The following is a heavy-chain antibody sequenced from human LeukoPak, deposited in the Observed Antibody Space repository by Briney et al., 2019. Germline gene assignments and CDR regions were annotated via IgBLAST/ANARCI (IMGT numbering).Heavy chain of an antibody. V-gene: IGHV3-21*01. J-gene: IGHJ4*02. CDR3: ARVRGSNIFDY. D-gene: IGHD2/OR15-2a*01. CDR2: ISSRSSYI. Sequence: GGSLRLSCAASGFTFSSYSMNWVRQAPGKGLEWVSSISSRSSYIYYADSVKGRFTISRDNAKNSLYLQMNSLRAEDTAVYYCARVRGSNIFDYWGQGTLVTVSS. CDR1: GFTFSSYS.